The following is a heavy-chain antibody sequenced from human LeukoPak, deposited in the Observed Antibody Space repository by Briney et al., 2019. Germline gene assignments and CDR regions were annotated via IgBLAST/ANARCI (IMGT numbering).Heavy chain of an antibody. CDR1: GFTFSSYV. J-gene: IGHJ4*02. V-gene: IGHV3-23*01. D-gene: IGHD2-15*01. CDR2: ISGSGGTT. CDR3: AKYCGDSSCYSGFDF. Sequence: GGSLRLSCAASGFTFSSYVKSWVRQAPGKGLEWVSAISGSGGTTWYANSMRGRFTTSRDNSKNTLYLQMNSLSDADTAVYYCAKYCGDSSCYSGFDFWGQGTLVTVSS.